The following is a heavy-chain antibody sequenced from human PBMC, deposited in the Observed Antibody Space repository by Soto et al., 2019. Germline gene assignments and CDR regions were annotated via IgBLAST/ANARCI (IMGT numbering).Heavy chain of an antibody. CDR3: AKATEDGVIDY. J-gene: IGHJ4*02. Sequence: GGSLRLSCAASGFPFSIYAMSLVRQAPGKGLEWVSAISGSGGSTYYADSVKGRFTISRDNYKNTLYLQMKSLRAEDTAVYYCAKATEDGVIDYWGQGTLVTVSS. V-gene: IGHV3-23*01. CDR2: ISGSGGST. D-gene: IGHD2-8*01. CDR1: GFPFSIYA.